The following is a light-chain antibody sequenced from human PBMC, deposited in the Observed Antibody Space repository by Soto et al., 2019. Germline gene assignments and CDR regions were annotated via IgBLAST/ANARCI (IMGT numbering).Light chain of an antibody. CDR2: DVT. Sequence: QSALTQPRSVSGSPGQSVTISCTGTSSDVDDYNYVSWYQQHPDTAPKLMIYDVTKRPSGVPDRFSGSKSGNTASLTISGLQAEDEADYYCSSWDDSLNGRVFGGGTKVTVL. CDR1: SSDVDDYNY. CDR3: SSWDDSLNGRV. J-gene: IGLJ3*02. V-gene: IGLV2-11*01.